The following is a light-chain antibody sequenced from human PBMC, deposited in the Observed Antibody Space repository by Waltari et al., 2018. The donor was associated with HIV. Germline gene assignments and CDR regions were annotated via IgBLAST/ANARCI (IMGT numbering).Light chain of an antibody. CDR2: DAS. V-gene: IGKV1D-13*01. J-gene: IGKJ4*01. CDR1: QGISSA. CDR3: QQFNNYPLT. Sequence: AIQLTQSPSSLSASVGDRITITCRASQGISSALAWYQQRPGKAPKLLLYDASSLKSGVPSRFSGSESGTDFTFTISSLQPEDFATYYCQQFNNYPLTFGGGTKVEI.